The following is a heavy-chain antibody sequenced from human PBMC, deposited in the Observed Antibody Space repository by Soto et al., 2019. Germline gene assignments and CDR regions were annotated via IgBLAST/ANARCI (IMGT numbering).Heavy chain of an antibody. CDR3: ARDIYCSGGSCYSGRYGMDV. CDR1: GFTFSSYS. V-gene: IGHV3-48*02. D-gene: IGHD2-15*01. CDR2: ISSSSSTI. Sequence: PGGSLRLSCAASGFTFSSYSMNWVRQAPGKGLEWVSYISSSSSTIYYADSVKGRFTISRDNAKNSLYLQMNSLRDEDTAVYYCARDIYCSGGSCYSGRYGMDVWGQGTTVTVS. J-gene: IGHJ6*02.